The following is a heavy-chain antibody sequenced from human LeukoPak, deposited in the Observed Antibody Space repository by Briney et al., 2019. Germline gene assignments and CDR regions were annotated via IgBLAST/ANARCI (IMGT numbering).Heavy chain of an antibody. Sequence: GGSLRLCCAASGFTFSSYWMSWVRQAPGKGLEWVANIKQDGSEKYYVDSVKGRFTISRDNAKNSLYLQMNSLRAEDTAVYYCARDGSSAWYGDFDYWGQGTLVTVSS. CDR3: ARDGSSAWYGDFDY. D-gene: IGHD6-19*01. CDR2: IKQDGSEK. V-gene: IGHV3-7*01. CDR1: GFTFSSYW. J-gene: IGHJ4*02.